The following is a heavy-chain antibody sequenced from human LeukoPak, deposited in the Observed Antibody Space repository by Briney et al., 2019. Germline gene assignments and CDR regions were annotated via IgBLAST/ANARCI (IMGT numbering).Heavy chain of an antibody. CDR3: AKDRIVGDEGYNYFDY. J-gene: IGHJ4*02. V-gene: IGHV3-7*03. Sequence: AGGSLRLSCAASGFTFSSYWMSWGRQAPGKGLEWVANIKQDGSEKYYVDSVKGRFTISRDNAKNSLYLQMNSLRAEDTAVYYCAKDRIVGDEGYNYFDYWGQGTLVTVSS. D-gene: IGHD1-26*01. CDR1: GFTFSSYW. CDR2: IKQDGSEK.